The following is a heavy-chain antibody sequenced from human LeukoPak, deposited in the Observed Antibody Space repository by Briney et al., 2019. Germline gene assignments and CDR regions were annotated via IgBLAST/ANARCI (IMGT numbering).Heavy chain of an antibody. CDR1: GFTFSNYY. CDR3: ARVHNYGSGTSPWSWCPKAPRYYFGMDV. D-gene: IGHD3-10*01. J-gene: IGHJ6*02. V-gene: IGHV3-7*01. Sequence: GGSLRLSCEASGFTFSNYYMTWVPQAPGQGLEWVANIKQDGSDTYYVDSLKGRFTISRDNARNSLYLQMSGPRGEDTAVYYCARVHNYGSGTSPWSWCPKAPRYYFGMDVWGQGTTVTVSS. CDR2: IKQDGSDT.